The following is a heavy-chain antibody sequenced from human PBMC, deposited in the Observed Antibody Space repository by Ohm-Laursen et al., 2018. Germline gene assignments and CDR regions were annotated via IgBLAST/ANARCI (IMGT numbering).Heavy chain of an antibody. J-gene: IGHJ3*02. D-gene: IGHD1-26*01. Sequence: ASVKVSCKTSGDTFSSYAISWVRQAPGQGLEWMGRIIPILGIANYAQKFQGRVTITADKSTSTAYMELSSLRSEDTVVYYCATPTVGSYDAFDIWGQGTMVTVSS. CDR2: IIPILGIA. V-gene: IGHV1-69*04. CDR1: GDTFSSYA. CDR3: ATPTVGSYDAFDI.